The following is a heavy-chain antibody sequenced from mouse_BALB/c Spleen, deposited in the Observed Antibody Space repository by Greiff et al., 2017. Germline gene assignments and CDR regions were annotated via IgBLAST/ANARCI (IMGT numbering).Heavy chain of an antibody. V-gene: IGHV2-2*02. Sequence: QVQLKESGPGLVQPSQSLSITCTVSGFSLTSYGVHWVRQSPGKGLEWLGVIWSGGSTDYNAAFISRLSISKDNSKSQVFFKMNSLQANDTAIYYCASYYRYEGFAYWGQGTLVTVSA. J-gene: IGHJ3*01. CDR2: IWSGGST. D-gene: IGHD2-14*01. CDR1: GFSLTSYG. CDR3: ASYYRYEGFAY.